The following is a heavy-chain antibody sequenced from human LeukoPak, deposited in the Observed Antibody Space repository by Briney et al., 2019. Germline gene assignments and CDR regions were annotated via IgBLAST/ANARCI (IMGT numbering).Heavy chain of an antibody. V-gene: IGHV3-21*04. CDR3: AREREQWLVRGWFDP. CDR1: GFTFSTNT. J-gene: IGHJ5*02. Sequence: GGSLRLSCAASGFTFSTNTMNWVRQAPGKGLEWVSSISSSSTYIYYADSMKGRFTISRDNAKNSLYLQMNSLRAEDTAVYYCAREREQWLVRGWFDPWGQGTLVTVSS. D-gene: IGHD6-19*01. CDR2: ISSSSTYI.